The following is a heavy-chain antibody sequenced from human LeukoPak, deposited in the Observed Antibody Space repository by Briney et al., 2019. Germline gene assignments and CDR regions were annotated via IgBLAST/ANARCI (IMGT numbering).Heavy chain of an antibody. V-gene: IGHV4-31*03. CDR2: IYYSGST. D-gene: IGHD2-21*02. CDR3: ASTYMTSARFDP. Sequence: SQTLSLTCTVSGGSITSGGYYWSWIRQHPGKGLEWIGYIYYSGSTYYNPSLKSRVTISVDTSKNQFSLKLSSVTAADTAVYYCASTYMTSARFDPWGQGTLVTVSS. CDR1: GGSITSGGYY. J-gene: IGHJ5*02.